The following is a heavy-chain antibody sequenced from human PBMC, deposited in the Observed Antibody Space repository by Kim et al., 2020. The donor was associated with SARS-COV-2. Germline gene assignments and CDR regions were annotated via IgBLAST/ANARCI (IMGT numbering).Heavy chain of an antibody. V-gene: IGHV4-39*01. CDR1: GDSISSSSYY. J-gene: IGHJ4*02. D-gene: IGHD6-19*01. CDR2: IYYSGTT. Sequence: SETLSLTCTVSGDSISSSSYYWSWIRQPPGKVLEWIGIIYYSGTTYYNPSLKSRVTISLDTSKNQSSLKLSSVTAPDTAFYYCARHYRPDIAVAEMTAGVDYWGRGTLVTVFS. CDR3: ARHYRPDIAVAEMTAGVDY.